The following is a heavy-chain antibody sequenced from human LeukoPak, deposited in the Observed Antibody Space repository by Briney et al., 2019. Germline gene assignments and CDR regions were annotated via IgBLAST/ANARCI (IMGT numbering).Heavy chain of an antibody. Sequence: PSETLSLTCSVSGGSISSGSYYWSWIRQPAGKGLEWIGRIYTSGSTNYNPSLKSRVTISVDTSKNQFSLKLSSVTAADTAVYYCARDGGYDILTGWDSNWFDPWGQGTLVTVSS. CDR2: IYTSGST. CDR1: GGSISSGSYY. J-gene: IGHJ5*02. CDR3: ARDGGYDILTGWDSNWFDP. V-gene: IGHV4-61*02. D-gene: IGHD3-9*01.